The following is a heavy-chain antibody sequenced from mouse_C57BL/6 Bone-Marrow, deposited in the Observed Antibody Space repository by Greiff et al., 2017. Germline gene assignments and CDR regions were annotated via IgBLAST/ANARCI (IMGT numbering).Heavy chain of an antibody. Sequence: QVHVKQSGAELAKPGASVKLSCKASGYTFNSYWMHWVKQRPGQGLEWIGYINPSSGYTKYNQKFKDKSTLTADKSSSTSYMQLSSLTYEDSAFYYCARSRITTVDYFDYWGQGTTLTVSS. CDR3: ARSRITTVDYFDY. D-gene: IGHD1-1*01. CDR2: INPSSGYT. V-gene: IGHV1-7*01. J-gene: IGHJ2*01. CDR1: GYTFNSYW.